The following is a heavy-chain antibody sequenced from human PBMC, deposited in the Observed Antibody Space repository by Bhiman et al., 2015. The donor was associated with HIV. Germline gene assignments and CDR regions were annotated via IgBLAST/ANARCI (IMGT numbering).Heavy chain of an antibody. CDR2: ISWNSGSI. D-gene: IGHD1-1*01. Sequence: EVQLVESGGGLVQPGRSLRLSCAASGFTFDDYAMHWVRQAPGKGLEWVSGISWNSGSIRYADSVKGRFTISRDNAKNSLYLQMNSLRAEDTALYNCDKRYTLERTGGVDYWGQGTLVTVSS. V-gene: IGHV3-9*01. J-gene: IGHJ4*02. CDR1: GFTFDDYA. CDR3: DKRYTLERTGGVDY.